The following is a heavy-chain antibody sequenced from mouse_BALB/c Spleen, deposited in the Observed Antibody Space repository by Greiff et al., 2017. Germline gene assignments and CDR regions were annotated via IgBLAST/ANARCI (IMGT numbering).Heavy chain of an antibody. CDR2: ISTYYGNT. V-gene: IGHV1-67*01. CDR1: SYTFTDYA. D-gene: IGHD2-1*01. CDR3: ARRSNGNYIYAMDY. Sequence: QVQLQQSGPELVRPGVSVKISCKGSSYTFTDYAMHWVKQSHAKSLEWIGVISTYYGNTNYNQKFKGKATLTVDKSSSTAYMHLNSLTSEDSAVYYCARRSNGNYIYAMDYWGQGTSVTVSS. J-gene: IGHJ4*01.